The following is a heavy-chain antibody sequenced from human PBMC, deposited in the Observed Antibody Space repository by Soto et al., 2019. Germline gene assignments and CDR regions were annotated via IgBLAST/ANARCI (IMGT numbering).Heavy chain of an antibody. CDR1: GGTFTDYT. CDR3: AKKLGPSAFDL. Sequence: QVQLVQSGAEVKKPGSSVKVSCKASGGTFTDYTITWVRQAPGQGLEWMGRIIPVLDLSNYAQKFQGRGTITADKSTTTSYMELSGLTSEDTAVYYCAKKLGPSAFDLWGRGTLVTVSS. CDR2: IIPVLDLS. J-gene: IGHJ2*01. D-gene: IGHD1-26*01. V-gene: IGHV1-69*02.